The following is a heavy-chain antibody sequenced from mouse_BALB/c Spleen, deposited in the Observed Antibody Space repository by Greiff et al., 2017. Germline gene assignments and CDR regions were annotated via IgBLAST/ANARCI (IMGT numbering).Heavy chain of an antibody. CDR2: INSNGGST. V-gene: IGHV5-6-3*01. Sequence: EVKLMESGGGLVQPGGSLKLSCAASGFTFSSYGMSWVRQTPDKRLELVATINSNGGSTYYPDSVKGRFTISRDNAKNTLYLQMSSLKSEDTAMYYCARDQGYDYDAMDYWGQGTSVTVSS. CDR3: ARDQGYDYDAMDY. CDR1: GFTFSSYG. J-gene: IGHJ4*01.